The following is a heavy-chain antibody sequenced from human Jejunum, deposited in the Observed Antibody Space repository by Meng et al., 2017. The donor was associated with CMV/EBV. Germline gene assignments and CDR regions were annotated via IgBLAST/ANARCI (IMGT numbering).Heavy chain of an antibody. Sequence: RLSCAASGFTFSNYWTTWVRQAPGKGLEWVANIKQDRSEKFYVDSVKGRFTISRDNAKNSLYLQMNSLRGDDTGVYYCGRNRVDYWGQGTLVTVSS. J-gene: IGHJ4*02. CDR1: GFTFSNYW. D-gene: IGHD3-10*01. CDR2: IKQDRSEK. V-gene: IGHV3-7*01. CDR3: GRNRVDY.